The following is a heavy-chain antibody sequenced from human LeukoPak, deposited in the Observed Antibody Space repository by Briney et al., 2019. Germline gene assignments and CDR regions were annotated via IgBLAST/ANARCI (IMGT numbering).Heavy chain of an antibody. CDR2: IKEDGSEK. Sequence: GGSLRLSCAASGFIFSRFWMNWVRQAPGKGLEWVATIKEDGSEKYYVDSMRGRITISRDNAKNSLYLQMNSLRAEDTAMYYCARGCSSTTCYTSGFDYWGQGTLVTVSS. V-gene: IGHV3-7*03. D-gene: IGHD2-2*02. CDR1: GFIFSRFW. CDR3: ARGCSSTTCYTSGFDY. J-gene: IGHJ4*02.